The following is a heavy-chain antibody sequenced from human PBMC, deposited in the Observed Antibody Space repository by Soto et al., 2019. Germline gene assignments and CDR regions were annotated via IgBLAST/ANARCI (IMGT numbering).Heavy chain of an antibody. CDR3: ARDHSSGYYLDY. CDR2: ISYDGSNK. D-gene: IGHD3-22*01. CDR1: GFTFSSYA. V-gene: IGHV3-30-3*01. Sequence: GSLRLSCAASGFTFSSYAMHWVRQAPGKGLEWVAVISYDGSNKYYADSVKGRFTISRDNSKNTLYLQMNSLRAEDTAVYYCARDHSSGYYLDYWGQGTLVTVSS. J-gene: IGHJ4*02.